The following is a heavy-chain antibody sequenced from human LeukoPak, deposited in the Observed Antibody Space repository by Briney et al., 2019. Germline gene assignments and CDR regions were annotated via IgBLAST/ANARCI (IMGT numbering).Heavy chain of an antibody. D-gene: IGHD6-13*01. CDR2: IWYDGSKK. CDR1: GFTFSSYG. J-gene: IGHJ4*02. V-gene: IGHV3-30*02. CDR3: VQPGIAAAAPRGVLDY. Sequence: PGGSLRLSCAASGFTFSSYGFHWVRQAPGKGLEWVAVIWYDGSKKYYADSVKGRFTISKDNSKNTLYLQMNSLRAEDTAVYYCVQPGIAAAAPRGVLDYWGQGTLVTVSS.